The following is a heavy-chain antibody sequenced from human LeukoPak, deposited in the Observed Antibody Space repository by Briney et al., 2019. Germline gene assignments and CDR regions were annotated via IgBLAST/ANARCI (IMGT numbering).Heavy chain of an antibody. D-gene: IGHD2-2*01. Sequence: SETLSLTCAVYGGSFSGYYWSWIRQPPGKGLEWIGEINHSGSTNYNPSLKSRVTISVDTSKNQFSLKLSSVTAADTAVYYCARSPYCSSTSCYGFYYYYGMDVWGQGTAVTVSS. CDR3: ARSPYCSSTSCYGFYYYYGMDV. V-gene: IGHV4-34*01. J-gene: IGHJ6*02. CDR1: GGSFSGYY. CDR2: INHSGST.